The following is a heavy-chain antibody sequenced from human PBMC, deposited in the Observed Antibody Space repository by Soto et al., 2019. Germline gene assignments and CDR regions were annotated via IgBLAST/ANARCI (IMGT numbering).Heavy chain of an antibody. Sequence: GGSLRLSCAASGFTFSSYSMNWVRQAPGKGLEWVSSISSSSSYIYYADSVKGRFTISRDNAKNSLYLQMNSLRAEDTAVYYCARDSSNGVGATFYYYYYGMDVWGQGTTVTVSS. CDR3: ARDSSNGVGATFYYYYYGMDV. J-gene: IGHJ6*02. D-gene: IGHD1-26*01. CDR1: GFTFSSYS. V-gene: IGHV3-21*01. CDR2: ISSSSSYI.